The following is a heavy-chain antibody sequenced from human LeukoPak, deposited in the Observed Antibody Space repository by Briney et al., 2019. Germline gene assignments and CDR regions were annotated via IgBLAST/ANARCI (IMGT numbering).Heavy chain of an antibody. CDR3: ARDLVYCSGGSCYFVFDY. CDR2: INQDGSEK. V-gene: IGHV3-7*03. D-gene: IGHD2-15*01. J-gene: IGHJ4*02. Sequence: GGSLRLSCAASGFTFSSYYMTWVRQAPGKGLEWVANINQDGSEKYYVDSVKGRFAISRDNAKNSLYLQMNSLRAEDTADYYCARDLVYCSGGSCYFVFDYWGQGTLVTVSS. CDR1: GFTFSSYY.